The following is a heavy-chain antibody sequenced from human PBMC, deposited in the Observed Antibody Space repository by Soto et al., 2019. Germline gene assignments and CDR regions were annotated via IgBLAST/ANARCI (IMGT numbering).Heavy chain of an antibody. Sequence: GGSLRLSCAASGFTFSSSGMHWVRQAPGKGLEWVAVIWFDGSYKYYADFVKGRFTISRDNSKNTLYLQMNSLRAEDTAVYYCTRHRMTAVTTFYLGYWGQGTLVTVSS. CDR1: GFTFSSSG. CDR2: IWFDGSYK. CDR3: TRHRMTAVTTFYLGY. D-gene: IGHD4-17*01. J-gene: IGHJ4*02. V-gene: IGHV3-33*01.